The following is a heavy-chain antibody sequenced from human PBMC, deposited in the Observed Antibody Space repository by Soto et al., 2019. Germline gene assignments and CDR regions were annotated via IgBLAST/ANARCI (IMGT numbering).Heavy chain of an antibody. CDR3: ARDMAAAGKVSGSRARQNWFDP. CDR1: GFTFSSYG. Sequence: QVQLVESGGGVVQPGRSLRLSCAASGFTFSSYGMHWVRQAPGKGLEWVAVIWYDGSNKYYADSVKGRFTISRDNSKNTLYLQMNSLRAEDTAVYYCARDMAAAGKVSGSRARQNWFDPWGQGTLVTVSS. V-gene: IGHV3-33*01. D-gene: IGHD6-13*01. J-gene: IGHJ5*02. CDR2: IWYDGSNK.